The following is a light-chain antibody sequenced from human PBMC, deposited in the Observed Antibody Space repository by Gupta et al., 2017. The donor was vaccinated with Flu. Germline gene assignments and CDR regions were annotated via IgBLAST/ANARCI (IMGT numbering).Light chain of an antibody. CDR1: QSIRSD. J-gene: IGKJ2*01. CDR2: GAS. CDR3: QQYENWPPGYT. V-gene: IGKV3D-15*01. Sequence: EVVMTQSPATLSVSPGDTVTLSCRASQSIRSDLVWYQQKPGQPPRLLIYGASSRAACIPGRFSGSGSDTEFTLTISSLQSEDSAVYYCQQYENWPPGYTFGQGTKLEIK.